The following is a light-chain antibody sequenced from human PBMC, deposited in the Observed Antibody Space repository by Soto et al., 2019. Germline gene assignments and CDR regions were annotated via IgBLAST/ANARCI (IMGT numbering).Light chain of an antibody. V-gene: IGLV2-14*01. J-gene: IGLJ1*01. CDR3: ASYTVTYTYV. CDR2: QVT. Sequence: QSALTQPASVSGSPGQSITISCTGTSSDVGHTYYVSWYQQLLGKAPQLVIYQVTNRPSGISHRFSGSKSGNTASLTISALQAEDEGDYYCASYTVTYTYVFGTGTKVTVX. CDR1: SSDVGHTYY.